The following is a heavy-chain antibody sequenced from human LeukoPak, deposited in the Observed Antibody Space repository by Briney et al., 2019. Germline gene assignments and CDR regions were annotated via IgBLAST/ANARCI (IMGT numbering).Heavy chain of an antibody. D-gene: IGHD3-10*01. V-gene: IGHV4-59*01. CDR1: GGSISSYY. CDR2: IYYSGST. CDR3: ARDHNENGLGSGSYFWFDP. J-gene: IGHJ5*02. Sequence: PSETLSLTCTVSGGSISSYYWSWIRQPPGKGLEWIGYIYYSGSTNYNPSLKSRVTISVDTSKNQFSLKLSSVTAADTAVYYCARDHNENGLGSGSYFWFDPWGRGTLVTVSS.